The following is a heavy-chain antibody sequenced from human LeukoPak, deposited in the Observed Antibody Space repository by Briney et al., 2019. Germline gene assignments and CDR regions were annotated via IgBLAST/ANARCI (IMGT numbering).Heavy chain of an antibody. CDR3: ARVGSSSPPNLPYYYYGMDV. V-gene: IGHV1-69*13. Sequence: SVKVSCKASGGTFSSYAISWVRQAPGQGLEWMGGIIPIFGTANYAQKFQGRVTITADGSTSTAYMELSSLRSEDTAVYYCARVGSSSPPNLPYYYYGMDVWGQGTTVTVSS. CDR1: GGTFSSYA. J-gene: IGHJ6*02. CDR2: IIPIFGTA. D-gene: IGHD6-6*01.